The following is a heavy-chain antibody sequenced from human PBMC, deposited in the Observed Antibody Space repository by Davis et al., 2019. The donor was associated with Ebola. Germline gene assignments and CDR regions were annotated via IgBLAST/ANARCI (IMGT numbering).Heavy chain of an antibody. CDR2: ISYDGTNK. CDR3: ARDDLTPDIVVAPAAIGSDY. J-gene: IGHJ4*02. D-gene: IGHD2-2*02. CDR1: GFTFSSYA. Sequence: GESLKISCAASGFTFSSYAMHWVRQAPGKGLDWVTLISYDGTNKYYADSVKGRFTISRDNSKNMLYLQMNSLRTEDTAVYYCARDDLTPDIVVAPAAIGSDYWGQGTLVTVSS. V-gene: IGHV3-30-3*01.